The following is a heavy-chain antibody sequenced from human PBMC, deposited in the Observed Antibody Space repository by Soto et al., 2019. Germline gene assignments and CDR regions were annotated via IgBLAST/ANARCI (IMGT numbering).Heavy chain of an antibody. CDR1: GFTFSNAW. CDR2: IKSKTDDGTT. CDR3: TTAVLYYDFWSGYYHPPDY. J-gene: IGHJ4*02. D-gene: IGHD3-3*01. V-gene: IGHV3-15*01. Sequence: EVELVESGGGLVKPGGSLRLSCAASGFTFSNAWMSWVHQAPGKGLEWVSRIKSKTDDGTTDYAAPVKGRFTISRDDSKNTLYLQMNSLKTEDTAVYYCTTAVLYYDFWSGYYHPPDYWGQGTLVTVSS.